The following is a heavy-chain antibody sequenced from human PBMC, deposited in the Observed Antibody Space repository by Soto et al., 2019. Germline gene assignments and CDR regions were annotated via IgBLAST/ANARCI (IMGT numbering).Heavy chain of an antibody. CDR2: IGAAGDT. CDR3: GGGGGTSVAQFDY. CDR1: GFTFSNYA. D-gene: IGHD3-16*01. Sequence: EVQLVESGGGLVQPGGSLRLSCAASGFTFSNYAMHWVRQPTGKGLEWVSGIGAAGDTYYPGSVKGRFTISRENAKNSLYLQMNSLRAGEPAVDYCGGGGGTSVAQFDYWGQGTLVTVSS. V-gene: IGHV3-13*01. J-gene: IGHJ4*02.